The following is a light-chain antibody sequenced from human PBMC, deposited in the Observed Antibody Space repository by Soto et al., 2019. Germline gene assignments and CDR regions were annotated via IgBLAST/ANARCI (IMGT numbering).Light chain of an antibody. CDR2: DAS. Sequence: DIQMTQAPSSLSASVGDRFTITCRASQSISSWLAWYQQKPGKAPKLLIYDASSLESGVPSRFSGSGSGTEFTLTINSLQPDDFATYYCQQYNSYWTFAQGTKVHIK. J-gene: IGKJ1*01. CDR1: QSISSW. CDR3: QQYNSYWT. V-gene: IGKV1-5*01.